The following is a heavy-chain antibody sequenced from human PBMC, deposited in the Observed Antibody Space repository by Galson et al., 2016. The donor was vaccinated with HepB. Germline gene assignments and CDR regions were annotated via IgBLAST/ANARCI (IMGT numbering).Heavy chain of an antibody. CDR2: IWHDGSNK. D-gene: IGHD3-16*01. V-gene: IGHV3-33*01. J-gene: IGHJ4*02. CDR1: SFSFSTYG. CDR3: AREIQGRWYYFDY. Sequence: SLRLSCAASSFSFSTYGMHWVRQAPGKGLEWMAVIWHDGSNKPYADSVKGRFTISRDNSKSTLNLQMNSLRVEDTAVYYCAREIQGRWYYFDYWGQGTLVTVSS.